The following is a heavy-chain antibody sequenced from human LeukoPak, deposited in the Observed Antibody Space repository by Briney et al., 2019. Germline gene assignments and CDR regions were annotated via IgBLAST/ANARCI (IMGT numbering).Heavy chain of an antibody. CDR1: GFTFSSYW. CDR3: ARDGSGSYYGY. Sequence: GGSLRLSCAASGFTFSSYWMSWVRQAPGKGLEWVANIKQDGSEKYYVDSVKGRFTISRDNAKNSLYLQKNSLRAEDTAVYYCARDGSGSYYGYWGQGTLVTVSS. J-gene: IGHJ4*02. CDR2: IKQDGSEK. V-gene: IGHV3-7*01. D-gene: IGHD3-10*01.